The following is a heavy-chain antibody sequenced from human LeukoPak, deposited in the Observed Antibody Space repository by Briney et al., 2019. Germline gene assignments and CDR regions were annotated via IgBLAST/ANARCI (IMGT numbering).Heavy chain of an antibody. CDR2: ISGSGGST. CDR1: GFTFSSYA. CDR3: AKDIIAAAGTIGSYYFDY. Sequence: TGGSLRLSCAASGFTFSSYAMSWVRQAPGKGLEWVSAISGSGGSTYYADSVKGRFTISRDNSKNTLYLQMNSLRAEDTAVYYCAKDIIAAAGTIGSYYFDYWGQGTPVTVSS. J-gene: IGHJ4*02. V-gene: IGHV3-23*01. D-gene: IGHD6-13*01.